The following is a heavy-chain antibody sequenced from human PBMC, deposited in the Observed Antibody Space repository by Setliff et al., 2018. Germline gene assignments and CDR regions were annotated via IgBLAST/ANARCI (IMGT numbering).Heavy chain of an antibody. CDR1: GGSISDNNW. CDR2: INHSGNT. CDR3: ARDGGEY. V-gene: IGHV4-4*02. J-gene: IGHJ4*02. D-gene: IGHD3-16*01. Sequence: SETLSLTCAVSGGSISDNNWWSWIRQPPGKGLEWIGEINHSGNTNYNPSLKSRVTISVDNAKNSLYLQMNSLRAEDTAVYYCARDGGEYWGQGTLVTVSS.